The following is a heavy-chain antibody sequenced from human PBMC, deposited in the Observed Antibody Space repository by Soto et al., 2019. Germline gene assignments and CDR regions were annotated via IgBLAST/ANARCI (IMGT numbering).Heavy chain of an antibody. Sequence: PSQTLSLTCAISGDSVSSNSAAWNWIRQSPSRGLEWLGRTYYRSKWYNDYAVSVKSRVTISADTSMNQFSLALTSVSAADAGMYYCAKGTTTEKVDSWGHGILVTVSS. CDR1: GDSVSSNSAA. J-gene: IGHJ5*01. V-gene: IGHV6-1*01. D-gene: IGHD1-1*01. CDR3: AKGTTTEKVDS. CDR2: TYYRSKWYN.